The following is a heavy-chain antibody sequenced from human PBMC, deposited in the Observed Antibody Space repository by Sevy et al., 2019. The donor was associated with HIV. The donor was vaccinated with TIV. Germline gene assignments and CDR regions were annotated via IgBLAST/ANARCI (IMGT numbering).Heavy chain of an antibody. D-gene: IGHD1-26*01. CDR2: FDPTGGSR. V-gene: IGHV1-46*01. Sequence: ASMKVSCKTSGYTFSTYYIYWVRQAPGQGLEWIGIFDPTGGSRSYARRFQGRLTMTGDTSTSTAYMELSSLTSEDTAVYYCARDRDVSGNYLEYFYYAMDVWGQGTTVTVSS. CDR1: GYTFSTYY. J-gene: IGHJ6*02. CDR3: ARDRDVSGNYLEYFYYAMDV.